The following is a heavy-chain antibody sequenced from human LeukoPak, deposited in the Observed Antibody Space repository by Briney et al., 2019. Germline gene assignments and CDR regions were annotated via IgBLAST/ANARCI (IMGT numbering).Heavy chain of an antibody. CDR2: INHSGST. J-gene: IGHJ5*02. Sequence: PSETLSLTCAVYGGSFSGYYWSWIRQPPGKGLEWIGEINHSGSTNYNPSLKSRVTISVDTSKNQFSLKLSSVTAADTAVYYCAISTIFGVVAQYNWFDPWGQGTLVTVSS. CDR1: GGSFSGYY. CDR3: AISTIFGVVAQYNWFDP. V-gene: IGHV4-34*01. D-gene: IGHD3-3*01.